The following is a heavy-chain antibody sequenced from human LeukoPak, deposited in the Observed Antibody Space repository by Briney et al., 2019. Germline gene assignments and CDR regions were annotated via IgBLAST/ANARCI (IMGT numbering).Heavy chain of an antibody. J-gene: IGHJ4*02. CDR1: GGSISSYY. Sequence: PSETLSLTCTVSGGSISSYYWSWIRQPPGKGLEWIGYIYYSGSTNYNPSLKSRVTISVDTSKNQFSLKLSSVTAADTAVYYCARDGYERSSYIWGQGTLVTVSS. D-gene: IGHD3-22*01. CDR3: ARDGYERSSYI. CDR2: IYYSGST. V-gene: IGHV4-59*01.